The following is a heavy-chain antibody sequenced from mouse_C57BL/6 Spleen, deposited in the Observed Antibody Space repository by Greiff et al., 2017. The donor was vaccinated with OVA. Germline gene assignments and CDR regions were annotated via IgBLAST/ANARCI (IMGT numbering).Heavy chain of an antibody. J-gene: IGHJ1*03. Sequence: QVQLQQPGTELVKPGASVKLSCKASGYTFPSYWMHWVKQRPGQGLEWIGNINPSNGGTNSNEKLQSKATLTVDKSSSTAYMQLSSLTSEDSAVYYCARRWLPWYVDFWGTGTTGTVSS. V-gene: IGHV1-53*01. D-gene: IGHD2-2*01. CDR2: INPSNGGT. CDR1: GYTFPSYW. CDR3: ARRWLPWYVDF.